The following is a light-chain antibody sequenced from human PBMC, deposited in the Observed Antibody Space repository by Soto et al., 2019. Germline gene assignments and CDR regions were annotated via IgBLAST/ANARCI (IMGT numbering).Light chain of an antibody. Sequence: EIVLTQSPGTLSLSPGERATLSCRASQSVSSSFLVWYQQKAGQAPRLLIYGASSRATGVPDRFSGSWPGTDFTLTISRLEPEDSAVYYCQQFGSSPWTFGQGTKVAIK. CDR2: GAS. J-gene: IGKJ1*01. V-gene: IGKV3-20*01. CDR3: QQFGSSPWT. CDR1: QSVSSSF.